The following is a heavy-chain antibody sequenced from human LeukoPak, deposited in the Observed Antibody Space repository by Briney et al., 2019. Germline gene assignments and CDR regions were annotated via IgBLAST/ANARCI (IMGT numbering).Heavy chain of an antibody. CDR1: GGSISSGSHY. CDR2: IYTSGST. CDR3: AREFGYAVTSLDY. Sequence: PSETLSLTCTASGGSISSGSHYWSWIRQPAGKGLEWIGRIYTSGSTHYNPSLKSRVTISVDTSKNQFSLKLSSVTAADTAVYYCAREFGYAVTSLDYWGQGTLVTVSS. D-gene: IGHD4-17*01. V-gene: IGHV4-61*02. J-gene: IGHJ4*02.